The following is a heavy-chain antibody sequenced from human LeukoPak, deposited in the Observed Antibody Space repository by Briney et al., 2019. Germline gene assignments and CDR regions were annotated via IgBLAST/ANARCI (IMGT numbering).Heavy chain of an antibody. CDR2: INHSGST. V-gene: IGHV4-34*01. Sequence: SQTLSLTCAVYGGSFSGYYWSWIRQTPGKGLDWIGEINHSGSTNSNPSLKSRVTISVDTSKNQFSLKLSSVTAADTAVYYCARSLRSGGRLDYWGQGTLVTVSS. CDR3: ARSLRSGGRLDY. CDR1: GGSFSGYY. J-gene: IGHJ4*02. D-gene: IGHD2-15*01.